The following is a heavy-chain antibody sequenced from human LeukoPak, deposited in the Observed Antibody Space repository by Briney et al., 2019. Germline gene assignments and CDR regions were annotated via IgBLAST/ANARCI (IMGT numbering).Heavy chain of an antibody. CDR2: IDTSGST. CDR3: ARGIVLMVYAEYYFDY. D-gene: IGHD2-8*01. CDR1: GGSISSGSYY. Sequence: SETLSLTCTVSGGSISSGSYYWSWIRQLAGTGLEWIGRIDTSGSTNYNPSLKSRVTISVDTSKNQFSLKLSSVTAADMAVYYCARGIVLMVYAEYYFDYWGQGTLVTVSS. V-gene: IGHV4-61*02. J-gene: IGHJ4*02.